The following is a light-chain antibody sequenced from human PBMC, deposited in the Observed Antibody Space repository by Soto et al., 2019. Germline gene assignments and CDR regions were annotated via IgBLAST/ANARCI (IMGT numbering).Light chain of an antibody. V-gene: IGKV3-11*01. J-gene: IGKJ1*01. CDR1: QGISSC. CDR2: QTS. Sequence: LTNSPSSVSSSVGERLPVTCRAGQGISSCLAWYQHRPGQAPRLLIYQTSIRAAGIPARFSASGSGTDFTLTISDVQPEDFALYYCHQRQSWPRTFGQGTKVDIK. CDR3: HQRQSWPRT.